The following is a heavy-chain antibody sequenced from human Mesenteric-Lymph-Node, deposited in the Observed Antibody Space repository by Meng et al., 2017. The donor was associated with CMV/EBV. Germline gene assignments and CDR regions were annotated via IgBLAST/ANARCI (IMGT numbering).Heavy chain of an antibody. D-gene: IGHD2-15*01. J-gene: IGHJ5*02. CDR2: INHGGST. CDR1: DGSFSGYY. CDR3: ARGEYCSGGSCYSGANWFDP. V-gene: IGHV4-34*01. Sequence: GSLRLSCAVYDGSFSGYYWSWIRQPPGKGLEWIGEINHGGSTNYNPSLKSRVTISVDTSKNQFSLKLSSVTAADTAVYYCARGEYCSGGSCYSGANWFDPWGQGTLVTVSS.